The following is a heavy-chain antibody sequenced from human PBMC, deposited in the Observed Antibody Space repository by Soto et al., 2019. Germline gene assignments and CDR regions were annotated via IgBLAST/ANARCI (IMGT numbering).Heavy chain of an antibody. CDR2: ISAYNGNT. CDR1: GYNFTSYG. Sequence: GASVKVSFTAAGYNFTSYGISWVRHAPGQGLEWMGWISAYNGNTNYEQKLQGRVTMTTHTSTSTAYMELRSLRSDDTAVYYCARGWDASYYYDSSGYYPPGYWGQGTLVTVSS. J-gene: IGHJ4*02. V-gene: IGHV1-18*01. CDR3: ARGWDASYYYDSSGYYPPGY. D-gene: IGHD3-22*01.